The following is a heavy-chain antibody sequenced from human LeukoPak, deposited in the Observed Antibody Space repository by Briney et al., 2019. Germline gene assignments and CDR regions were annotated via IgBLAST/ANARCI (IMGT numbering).Heavy chain of an antibody. Sequence: SETLSLTCTVSGGSISSSSYYWGRIRQPPGKGLEWIGSIYYSGSTYYNPSLKSRVTISVDTSKNQFSLKLSSVTAADTAVYYCARTRRATVTSYYYYMDVWGKGTTVTVSS. CDR2: IYYSGST. D-gene: IGHD4-17*01. CDR3: ARTRRATVTSYYYYMDV. V-gene: IGHV4-39*07. CDR1: GGSISSSSYY. J-gene: IGHJ6*03.